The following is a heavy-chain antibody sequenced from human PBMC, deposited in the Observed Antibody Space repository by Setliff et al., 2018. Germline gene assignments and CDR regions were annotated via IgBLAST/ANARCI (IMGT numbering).Heavy chain of an antibody. J-gene: IGHJ4*02. CDR2: INPNSGNT. Sequence: GASVKVSCKASGYTFTNYDINWVRQATGQGLEWMGWINPNSGNTGYAQNFQGRVTMTRNTSISTAYMELSSLRFEDTAAYYCARGPRHNFWSGYYLVAVNYWGQGTLVTVSS. CDR3: ARGPRHNFWSGYYLVAVNY. V-gene: IGHV1-8*02. D-gene: IGHD3-3*01. CDR1: GYTFTNYD.